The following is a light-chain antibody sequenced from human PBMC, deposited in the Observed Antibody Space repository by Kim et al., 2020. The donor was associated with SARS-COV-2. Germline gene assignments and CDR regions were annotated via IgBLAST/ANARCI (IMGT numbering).Light chain of an antibody. CDR2: EVS. Sequence: SVTISCTGTSRDVVGCNYVSWYQQHPGKAPKLIIYEVSKRPSGVPDRFSGSKSGNTASLTVSGLQAEDEADYYCSSYAGSNNFVFGTGTKVTVL. V-gene: IGLV2-8*01. J-gene: IGLJ1*01. CDR1: SRDVVGCNY. CDR3: SSYAGSNNFV.